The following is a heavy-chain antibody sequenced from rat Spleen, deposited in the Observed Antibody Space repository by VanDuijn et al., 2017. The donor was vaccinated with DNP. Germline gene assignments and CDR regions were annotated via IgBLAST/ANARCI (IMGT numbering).Heavy chain of an antibody. J-gene: IGHJ3*01. Sequence: QVQLKESGPGLAQPSQTLSLTCTVSGFSLTRYNVHWVRQPPGKGLEWIAGIWSGGSTDYNSALKSRLSISRDTSKSQVLLKVNSLQTEDTALYFCARDDSRSPFAYWGQGTLVTVSS. CDR1: GFSLTRYN. CDR2: IWSGGST. V-gene: IGHV2-15*01. CDR3: ARDDSRSPFAY. D-gene: IGHD1-2*01.